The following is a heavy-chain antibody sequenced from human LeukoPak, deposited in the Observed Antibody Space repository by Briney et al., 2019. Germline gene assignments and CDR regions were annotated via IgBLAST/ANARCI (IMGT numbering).Heavy chain of an antibody. D-gene: IGHD3-10*01. J-gene: IGHJ4*02. CDR1: GFTFCSYA. Sequence: PGRSLRLSCAASGFTFCSYAMHWVRQAPGKGLEWVAVISYDGSNKYYADSVKGRFTISRDNSKNTLYLQMNSLRAEDTAVYYCARDQVWFGARGNFDYWGQGTLVTVSS. CDR3: ARDQVWFGARGNFDY. CDR2: ISYDGSNK. V-gene: IGHV3-30*04.